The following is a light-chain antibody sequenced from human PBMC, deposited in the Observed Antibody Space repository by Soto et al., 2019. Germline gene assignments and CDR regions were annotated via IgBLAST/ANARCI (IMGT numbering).Light chain of an antibody. V-gene: IGLV2-14*01. CDR1: SSDVGGYNY. Sequence: QSALTPPASVSGSPGQSITISCTGTSSDVGGYNYVSWYQQHPGKAPKLMIYEVSNRPSGVSNRFSGSKSGNTASLTISGLQAEDEADYYCSSYTSSSNRVFGGGTKVTVL. J-gene: IGLJ3*02. CDR3: SSYTSSSNRV. CDR2: EVS.